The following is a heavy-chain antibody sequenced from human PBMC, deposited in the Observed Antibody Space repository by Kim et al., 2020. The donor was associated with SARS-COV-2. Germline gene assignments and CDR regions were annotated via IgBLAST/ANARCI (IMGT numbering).Heavy chain of an antibody. CDR3: ARLAIAARSTYYGMDV. D-gene: IGHD6-6*01. J-gene: IGHJ6*02. Sequence: SETLSLTCAVYGGSLSGYYWSWIRQPPGKGLEWIGEINHSGSTNYNPSLKSRVTISVDTSKNQFSLKLSSVTAADTAVYYCARLAIAARSTYYGMDVWGQGTTVTVSS. V-gene: IGHV4-34*01. CDR1: GGSLSGYY. CDR2: INHSGST.